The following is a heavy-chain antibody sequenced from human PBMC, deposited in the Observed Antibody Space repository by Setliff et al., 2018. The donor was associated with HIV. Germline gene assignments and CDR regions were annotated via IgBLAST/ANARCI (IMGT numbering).Heavy chain of an antibody. CDR1: GFTFDDYA. CDR2: LYGSGDT. V-gene: IGHV3-20*04. CDR3: ARVSGATRDYYYYYMDV. J-gene: IGHJ6*03. Sequence: GGSLRLSCTASGFTFDDYAMTWVRQPPGKGLEWVSTLYGSGDTYHADSVKGRFTISRDNAKNSLYLQMNSLRAEDTAVYYCARVSGATRDYYYYYMDVWGKGTTVTVSS. D-gene: IGHD1-26*01.